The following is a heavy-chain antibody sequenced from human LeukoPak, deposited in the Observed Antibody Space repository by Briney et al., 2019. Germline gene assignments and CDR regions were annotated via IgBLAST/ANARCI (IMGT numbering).Heavy chain of an antibody. CDR3: ARGLGGGYDPHYYYYYMDV. V-gene: IGHV1-69*04. D-gene: IGHD5-12*01. Sequence: ASVKVSCKASEGTFSSYGINWVRQAPGQGLEWMGRIIPILGVANYAQKFQARVTITADKSTSTAYMELSSLRSEDTAVYYCARGLGGGYDPHYYYYYMDVWGKGTTVTVSS. J-gene: IGHJ6*03. CDR2: IIPILGVA. CDR1: EGTFSSYG.